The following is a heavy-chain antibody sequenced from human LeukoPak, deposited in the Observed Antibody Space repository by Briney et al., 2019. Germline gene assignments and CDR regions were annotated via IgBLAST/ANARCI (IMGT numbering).Heavy chain of an antibody. Sequence: ASVKVSCKASGYTFTNYDINWVRQATGQGLEWMGWMNPNSGNTGYAQELQGRVTMTRNSSISTAFMELSSLRSEDTAVYYCARGGTIDDGISEDPFDIGGQGTMVTVSS. V-gene: IGHV1-8*01. CDR1: GYTFTNYD. CDR2: MNPNSGNT. D-gene: IGHD1-1*01. CDR3: ARGGTIDDGISEDPFDI. J-gene: IGHJ3*02.